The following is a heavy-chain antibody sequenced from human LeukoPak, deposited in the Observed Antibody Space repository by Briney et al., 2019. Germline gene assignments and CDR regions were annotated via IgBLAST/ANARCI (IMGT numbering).Heavy chain of an antibody. CDR1: GFTFSNYA. V-gene: IGHV3-30-3*01. D-gene: IGHD3-10*01. CDR2: ISHDRSNS. Sequence: GGSLILSCAASGFTFSNYAMHWARQAPGKGLEWVAFISHDRSNSCHADSVKGRFTISRDNSKNTLYLQMNSLTDEDTAVYYCARDLSGSYMSDYWGQGTLVTVSS. J-gene: IGHJ4*02. CDR3: ARDLSGSYMSDY.